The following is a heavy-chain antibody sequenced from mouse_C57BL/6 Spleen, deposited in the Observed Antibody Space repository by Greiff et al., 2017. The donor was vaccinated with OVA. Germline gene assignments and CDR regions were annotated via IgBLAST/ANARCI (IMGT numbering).Heavy chain of an antibody. V-gene: IGHV5-9-1*02. CDR3: TRGVGEYYGSFAY. CDR1: GFTFSSYA. Sequence: EVKLMESGEGLVKPGGSLKLSCAASGFTFSSYAMSWVRQTPEKRLEWVAYISSGGDYISYADTVKGRFTISRDNARNTLYLQMSSLKSEDTAMYYCTRGVGEYYGSFAYWGQGTLVTVSA. D-gene: IGHD1-1*01. J-gene: IGHJ3*01. CDR2: ISSGGDYI.